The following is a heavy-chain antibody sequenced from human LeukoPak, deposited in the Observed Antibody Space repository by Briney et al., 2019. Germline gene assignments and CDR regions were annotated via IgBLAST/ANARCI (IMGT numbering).Heavy chain of an antibody. Sequence: GGSLRLSCAASGFTFSSYSMNWVRQAPGKGLEWVSSISSSSSYIYYADSVKGRFTISRDNAKNSLYLQMNSLRAEDTAVNYCARISGIAAAGHYFDYWGQGTLVTVSS. D-gene: IGHD6-13*01. CDR1: GFTFSSYS. J-gene: IGHJ4*02. V-gene: IGHV3-21*01. CDR2: ISSSSSYI. CDR3: ARISGIAAAGHYFDY.